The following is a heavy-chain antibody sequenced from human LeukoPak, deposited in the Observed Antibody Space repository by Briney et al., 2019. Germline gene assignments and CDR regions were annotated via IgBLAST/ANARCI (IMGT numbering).Heavy chain of an antibody. CDR1: GGSISSGGYY. V-gene: IGHV4-31*03. Sequence: SETLSLTCTVSGGSISSGGYYWSWIRQHPGKGLEWIGYIYYSGSTYYNPSLKSRVTISVDTSKNQFSLKLSSVTAADTAVYYCARGLTYYYDSSGFPHGAFDIWGQGTMVTVSS. J-gene: IGHJ3*02. CDR2: IYYSGST. D-gene: IGHD3-22*01. CDR3: ARGLTYYYDSSGFPHGAFDI.